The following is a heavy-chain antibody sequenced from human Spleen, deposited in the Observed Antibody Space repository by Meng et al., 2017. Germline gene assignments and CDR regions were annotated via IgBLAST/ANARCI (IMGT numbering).Heavy chain of an antibody. V-gene: IGHV4-39*07. CDR2: VYYSGIT. D-gene: IGHD3-16*01. CDR1: GGSVSSGSYY. J-gene: IGHJ5*02. CDR3: ARDLWELRYKAPFDP. Sequence: SETLSLTCTVSGGSVSSGSYYWSWIRQPPGKGLEWIGSVYYSGITYYNPSLESRVTISVDTSKNQFSLKLSSMTAADTAVYYCARDLWELRYKAPFDPWGQGSLVTVSS.